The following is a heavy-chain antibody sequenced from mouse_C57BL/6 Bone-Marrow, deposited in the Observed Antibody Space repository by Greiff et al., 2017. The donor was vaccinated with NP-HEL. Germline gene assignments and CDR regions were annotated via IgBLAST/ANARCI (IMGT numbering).Heavy chain of an antibody. CDR2: IYPGGGYT. Sequence: VKLMESGAELVRPGTSVKMSCKASGYTFTNYWIGWAKQRPGHGLEWIGDIYPGGGYTNYNEKFKGKATLTADKSSSTAYMQFSSLTSEDSAIYYCARRDHYRYFDYWGQGTTLTVSS. V-gene: IGHV1-63*01. CDR1: GYTFTNYW. CDR3: ARRDHYRYFDY. D-gene: IGHD2-14*01. J-gene: IGHJ2*01.